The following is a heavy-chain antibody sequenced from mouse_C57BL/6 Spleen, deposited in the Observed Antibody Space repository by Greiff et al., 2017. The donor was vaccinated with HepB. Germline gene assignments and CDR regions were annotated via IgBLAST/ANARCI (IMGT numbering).Heavy chain of an antibody. Sequence: VQLQQSGPELVKPGASVKIPCKASGYTFTDYNMDWVKQSHGKSLEWIGDINPNNGGTIYNQKFKGKATLTVDKSSSTAYMELRSLTSEDTAVYYCARRYYGSSRYYFDYWGQGTTLTVSS. V-gene: IGHV1-18*01. CDR3: ARRYYGSSRYYFDY. J-gene: IGHJ2*01. CDR2: INPNNGGT. D-gene: IGHD1-1*01. CDR1: GYTFTDYN.